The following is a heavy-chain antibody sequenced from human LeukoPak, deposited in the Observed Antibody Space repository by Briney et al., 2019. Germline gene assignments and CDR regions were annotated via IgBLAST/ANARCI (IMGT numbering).Heavy chain of an antibody. D-gene: IGHD6-19*01. V-gene: IGHV4-59*08. CDR2: IYYSGST. J-gene: IGHJ4*02. CDR3: ARVVGSGTGNDY. Sequence: SSETLSLTCTVSGGSISSYYWSWIRQPPGKGLEWIGYIYYSGSTNYNPSLKSRVTISVDTSKNQFSLKLSSVTAADTAVYYCARVVGSGTGNDYWGQGTLVTVSS. CDR1: GGSISSYY.